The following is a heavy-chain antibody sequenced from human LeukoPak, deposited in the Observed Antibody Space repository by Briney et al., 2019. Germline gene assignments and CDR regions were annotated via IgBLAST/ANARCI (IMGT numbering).Heavy chain of an antibody. CDR1: GGSISSGDFY. V-gene: IGHV4-31*03. D-gene: IGHD2-2*01. Sequence: SETLSLTCTVSGGSISSGDFYWSWIRQHPGKGLEWIGYIYYSGTTYYSPSLKSRVSISLDTTKNQFSLKLSSVTAADTAVYYCARTPPRSIVIVPAAPFDYWGQGTLVTVSS. CDR3: ARTPPRSIVIVPAAPFDY. J-gene: IGHJ4*02. CDR2: IYYSGTT.